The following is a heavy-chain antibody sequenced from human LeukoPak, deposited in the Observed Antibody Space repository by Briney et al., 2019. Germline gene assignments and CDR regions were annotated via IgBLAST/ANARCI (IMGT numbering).Heavy chain of an antibody. D-gene: IGHD5-24*01. CDR1: IASISRYY. CDR2: IFSSEST. J-gene: IGHJ3*02. CDR3: ARQGVEDGYKDAFDI. Sequence: SVPLSLTCTVSIASISRYYWKCLRQPPAKQLDGVGYIFSSESTNYSFSLKSRVTISVDTTKSQLSLKLSTVTVAGADAYYCARQGVEDGYKDAFDIWGQGTMVTVSS. V-gene: IGHV4-59*08.